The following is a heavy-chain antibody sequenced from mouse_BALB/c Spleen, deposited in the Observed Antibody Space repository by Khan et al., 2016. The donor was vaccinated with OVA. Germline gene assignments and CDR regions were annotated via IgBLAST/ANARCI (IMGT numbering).Heavy chain of an antibody. V-gene: IGHV1S137*01. CDR2: ISTYYGDA. D-gene: IGHD1-3*01. Sequence: QVRLQQSGAELVRPGVSVRISCKGSGYSFTDFAMHWVKQSHAKSLEWIGVISTYYGDADYNQKFRGKATMTVDKSSSTAYMELARLTSEDSAIYYCGRGSGNSRFAYWGQGTLVTVSA. CDR3: GRGSGNSRFAY. CDR1: GYSFTDFA. J-gene: IGHJ3*01.